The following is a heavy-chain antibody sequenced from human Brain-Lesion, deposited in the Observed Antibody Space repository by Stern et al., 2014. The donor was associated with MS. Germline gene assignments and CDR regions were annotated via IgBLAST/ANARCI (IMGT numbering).Heavy chain of an antibody. Sequence: QVQLQESGPGLVKPSETLSPTCTVSGGSISSSTYYWAWIRQPPGKGLEWIGDIYYSGFTYYNPSLKSRVTISVDMSKNQFSLKLSSVTAADTAIYYCARHDSVPRPSQLYSARDRGPGYFDYWGQGTLVTVSS. J-gene: IGHJ4*02. D-gene: IGHD1-26*01. CDR1: GGSISSSTYY. CDR3: ARHDSVPRPSQLYSARDRGPGYFDY. V-gene: IGHV4-39*01. CDR2: IYYSGFT.